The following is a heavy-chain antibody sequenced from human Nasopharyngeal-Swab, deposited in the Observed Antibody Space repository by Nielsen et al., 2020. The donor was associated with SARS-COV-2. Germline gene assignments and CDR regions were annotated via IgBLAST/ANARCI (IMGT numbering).Heavy chain of an antibody. CDR3: TTRGVVYCGCDCYSPGAFDI. CDR1: GFTFSNDW. D-gene: IGHD2-21*02. V-gene: IGHV3-15*01. J-gene: IGHJ3*02. CDR2: IKSKTDGGTT. Sequence: GGSLRLSCAASGFTFSNDWMSWVRQAPGKGLGWVGRIKSKTDGGTTDYAAPVKGRFTISRDDSKNTLYLQMNSLKTEDTAVYYCTTRGVVYCGCDCYSPGAFDIWGQGTMVTVSS.